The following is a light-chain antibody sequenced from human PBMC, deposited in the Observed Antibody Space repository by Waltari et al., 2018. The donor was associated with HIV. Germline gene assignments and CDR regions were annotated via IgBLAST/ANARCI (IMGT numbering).Light chain of an antibody. J-gene: IGLJ1*01. CDR2: RNN. Sequence: QSVLTQPPSASGTPGQRVTISCSGSSSNIGSNYVYWYQQLPGTAPKLLIYRNNQRPSGVPDRFSGSKSGTSASLAISGLRSEDEADYYCAVWDASLRGVFGTGTKVTVL. V-gene: IGLV1-47*01. CDR1: SSNIGSNY. CDR3: AVWDASLRGV.